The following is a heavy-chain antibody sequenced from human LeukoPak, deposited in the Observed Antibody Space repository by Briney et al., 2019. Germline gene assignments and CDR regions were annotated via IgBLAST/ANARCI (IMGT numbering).Heavy chain of an antibody. V-gene: IGHV1-46*01. J-gene: IGHJ4*02. CDR3: ARDPDILTGYPHYYFDY. CDR2: INPSGGST. D-gene: IGHD3-9*01. Sequence: RASVKVSCKASGYTFTSYYIHWVRQAPGQGLEWMGIINPSGGSTSYAQKFQGRVTMTRDTSTSTVYMEVSSLRSEDTAVYYCARDPDILTGYPHYYFDYWGQGTLVTVSS. CDR1: GYTFTSYY.